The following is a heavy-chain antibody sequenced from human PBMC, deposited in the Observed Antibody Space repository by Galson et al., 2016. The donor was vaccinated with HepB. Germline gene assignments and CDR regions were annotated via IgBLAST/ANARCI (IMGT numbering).Heavy chain of an antibody. V-gene: IGHV3-48*01. CDR3: ARKGGIYSPWGY. CDR1: GFTLSNSA. Sequence: SLRLSCAASGFTLSNSAMSWVRQAPGKGLEWISYITSDSRNIYYADSVKGRFTISRDNAKNSMYLQMNSLRAEDTAVYYCARKGGIYSPWGYWGQGTLVTVSS. J-gene: IGHJ4*02. CDR2: ITSDSRNI. D-gene: IGHD3-10*01.